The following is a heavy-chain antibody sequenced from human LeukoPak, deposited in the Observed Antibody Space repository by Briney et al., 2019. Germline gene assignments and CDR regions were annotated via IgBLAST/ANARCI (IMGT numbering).Heavy chain of an antibody. CDR2: IYTSGST. V-gene: IGHV4-61*02. D-gene: IGHD4-17*01. CDR1: GGSVSSGTYY. CDR3: ARDRPDYGDYYFDY. J-gene: IGHJ4*02. Sequence: PSQTLSLTCTVSGGSVSSGTYYWSWIRQPAGKGLEWIGRIYTSGSTNYNPSLKSRVTISVDTSKNQFSLKLSSVTAADTAVYYCARDRPDYGDYYFDYWGQGTLVTVSS.